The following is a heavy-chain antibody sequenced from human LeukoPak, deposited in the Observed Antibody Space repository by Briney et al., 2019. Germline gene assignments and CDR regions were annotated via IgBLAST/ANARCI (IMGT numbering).Heavy chain of an antibody. CDR3: ARMGIAAAGTFYYFDY. J-gene: IGHJ4*02. CDR2: ISSSSSYI. V-gene: IGHV3-21*01. Sequence: GGSLRLSCAASGFTFSSYGMHWVRQAPGKGLEWVSSISSSSSYIYYADSVKGRFTISRDNAKNSLYLQMNSLRAEDTAVYYCARMGIAAAGTFYYFDYWGQGTLVTVSS. CDR1: GFTFSSYG. D-gene: IGHD6-13*01.